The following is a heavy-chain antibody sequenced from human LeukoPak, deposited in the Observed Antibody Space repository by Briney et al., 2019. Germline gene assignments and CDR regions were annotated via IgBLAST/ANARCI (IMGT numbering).Heavy chain of an antibody. J-gene: IGHJ4*02. CDR3: ARGGWFGESPFDY. CDR1: GGSISTSSYY. Sequence: SETLSLTCTVSGGSISTSSYYWGWIRQPPGKGLEWIGRIYTSGSTNYNPSLKSRVTISLDTSKNQFSLKLSSVTAADTAVYYCARGGWFGESPFDYWGQGTLVAVSS. CDR2: IYTSGST. V-gene: IGHV4-61*02. D-gene: IGHD3-10*01.